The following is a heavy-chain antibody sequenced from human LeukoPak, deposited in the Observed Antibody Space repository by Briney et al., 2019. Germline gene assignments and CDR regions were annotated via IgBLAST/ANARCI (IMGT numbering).Heavy chain of an antibody. CDR3: ARHYDILTGGMEAWFDP. J-gene: IGHJ5*02. CDR1: GGSISSSSYY. D-gene: IGHD3-9*01. Sequence: SGPTLLKPSETLSLTFTVSGGSISSSSYYWGWIRQPPGKGLEWICNIYYSGSTYYNPSLKSRDTLSVDTSKNQFSLKLSSVTAADTAVYYCARHYDILTGGMEAWFDPWGQGTLVTVSS. CDR2: IYYSGST. V-gene: IGHV4-39*01.